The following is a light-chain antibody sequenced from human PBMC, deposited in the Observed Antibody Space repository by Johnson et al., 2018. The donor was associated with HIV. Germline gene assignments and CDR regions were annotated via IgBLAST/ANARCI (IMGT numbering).Light chain of an antibody. CDR2: DNN. CDR1: SSNIGNNY. Sequence: QSVLTQPPSVSAAPGQKVTSSCSGSSSNIGNNYVSWYQQLPGTAPKLLIYDNNKRPSGIPDRFSASKSGTSATLGITGLQTGDEADYYCGRWDSSLSAYVFGTGTKVTVL. V-gene: IGLV1-51*01. CDR3: GRWDSSLSAYV. J-gene: IGLJ1*01.